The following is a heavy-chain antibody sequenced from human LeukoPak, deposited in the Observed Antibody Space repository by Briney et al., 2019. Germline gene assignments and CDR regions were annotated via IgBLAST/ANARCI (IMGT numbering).Heavy chain of an antibody. Sequence: PGGSLRLSCAASGFIFSTYAMSWVRQAPGKGLEWVSGISSSGGYTYYADSVKGRFTISRDNSKNTLYLQMNSLRAEDTAVYYCAKSPAYDSSGYKLYFDYWGQGTLVTVSS. CDR3: AKSPAYDSSGYKLYFDY. D-gene: IGHD3-22*01. CDR1: GFIFSTYA. J-gene: IGHJ4*02. CDR2: ISSSGGYT. V-gene: IGHV3-23*01.